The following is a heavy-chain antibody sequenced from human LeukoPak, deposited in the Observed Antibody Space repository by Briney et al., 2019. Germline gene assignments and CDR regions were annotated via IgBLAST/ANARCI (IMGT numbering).Heavy chain of an antibody. CDR1: GFSVSNNY. CDR2: ISYDGSNK. J-gene: IGHJ4*02. D-gene: IGHD1-26*01. CDR3: AKGGPPTGASPRPWDFNY. Sequence: GGSLRLSCAASGFSVSNNYMSWVRQAPGKGLEWVAVISYDGSNKYYADSVKGRFTISRDNSKNTLYLQMNSLRVEDTAVYYCAKGGPPTGASPRPWDFNYWGQGTLVTVSS. V-gene: IGHV3-30*18.